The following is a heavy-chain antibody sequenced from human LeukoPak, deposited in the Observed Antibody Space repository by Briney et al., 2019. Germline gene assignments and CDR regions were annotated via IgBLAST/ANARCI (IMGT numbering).Heavy chain of an antibody. CDR1: GFTFSDYY. J-gene: IGHJ6*04. CDR3: ARDRYSGSYPLDV. Sequence: GGSLRLSCAASGFTFSDYYMSWIRQAPGKGLEWVSYISSSGSTIYYADSVKGRFTISRDNAKNSLYPQMNSLRAEDTAVYYCARDRYSGSYPLDVWGKGTTVTVSS. CDR2: ISSSGSTI. V-gene: IGHV3-11*04. D-gene: IGHD1-26*01.